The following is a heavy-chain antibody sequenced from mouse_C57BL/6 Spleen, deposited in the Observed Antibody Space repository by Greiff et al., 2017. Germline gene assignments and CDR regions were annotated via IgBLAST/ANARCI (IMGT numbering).Heavy chain of an antibody. CDR1: GFTFSSYG. J-gene: IGHJ2*01. V-gene: IGHV5-6*01. CDR2: ISSGGSYT. CDR3: ARHGNYEYFDY. Sequence: EVKLVESGGDLVKPGGSLKLSCAASGFTFSSYGMSWVRQTPDKRLEWVATISSGGSYTYYPDSVKGRFTISRDNAKNTLYLQMSSLKSEDTAMYYCARHGNYEYFDYWGQGTTLTVSS. D-gene: IGHD2-1*01.